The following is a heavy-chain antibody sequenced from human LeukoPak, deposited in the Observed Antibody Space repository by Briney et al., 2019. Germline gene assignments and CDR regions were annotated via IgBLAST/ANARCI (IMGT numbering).Heavy chain of an antibody. CDR2: INPSGGST. Sequence: ASVKASCKTSGYTFTTYSMHWGPHAPGQGDEWMVYINPSGGSTTYAQKFQGRVTMTRDTSTSTVYMQLSSLRSEDTAVYYCARGGAATSLYFFDYWGHGTLVTVSS. J-gene: IGHJ4*01. CDR1: GYTFTTYS. CDR3: ARGGAATSLYFFDY. V-gene: IGHV1-46*01. D-gene: IGHD2-15*01.